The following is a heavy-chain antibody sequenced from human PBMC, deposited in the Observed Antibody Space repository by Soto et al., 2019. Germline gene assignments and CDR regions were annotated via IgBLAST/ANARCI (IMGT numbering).Heavy chain of an antibody. J-gene: IGHJ3*02. CDR3: AREGHGDAFDI. V-gene: IGHV3-30-3*01. CDR1: GFTFSSYA. CDR2: ISYDGSNK. Sequence: QVQLVESGGGVVQPGRSLRLSCAASGFTFSSYAMHWVRQAPGKGLEWVAVISYDGSNKYYADSVKGRFTISRDNSKNTLYLQMNSLRAEDTAVYYCAREGHGDAFDIWGQGTMVTVSS.